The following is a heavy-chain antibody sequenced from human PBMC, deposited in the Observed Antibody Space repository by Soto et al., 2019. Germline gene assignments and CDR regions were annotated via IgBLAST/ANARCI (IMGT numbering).Heavy chain of an antibody. Sequence: EVQLLESGGGLVQPGGSLRLSCAASGFTFSSYAMSWVRQAPGKGLEWVSTISNSGGGTYYADSVKDRFTISRDNSKNTLYLQMNSLRAEDTAVYYCGGAAAAYYFYYYMHVWGKGTTVSVSS. CDR2: ISNSGGGT. CDR1: GFTFSSYA. V-gene: IGHV3-23*01. J-gene: IGHJ6*03. D-gene: IGHD6-13*01. CDR3: GGAAAAYYFYYYMHV.